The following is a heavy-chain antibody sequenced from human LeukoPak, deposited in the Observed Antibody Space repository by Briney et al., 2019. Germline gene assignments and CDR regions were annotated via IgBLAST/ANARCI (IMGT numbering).Heavy chain of an antibody. D-gene: IGHD3-10*01. V-gene: IGHV4-39*01. CDR3: ARQGNIVLWFGELGNYFDY. Sequence: SETLSLTCTVSGGSISSSSYYWGWIRQPPGKGLEWIGSIYYSGSTYYNPSLKSRVTISVDTSKNQFSLKLSSVTAADTAVHYCARQGNIVLWFGELGNYFDYWGQGTLVTVSS. J-gene: IGHJ4*02. CDR1: GGSISSSSYY. CDR2: IYYSGST.